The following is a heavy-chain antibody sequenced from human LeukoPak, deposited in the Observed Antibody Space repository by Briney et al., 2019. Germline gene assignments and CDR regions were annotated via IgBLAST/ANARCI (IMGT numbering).Heavy chain of an antibody. D-gene: IGHD5-24*01. Sequence: PGGSLRLSCAASGFTFSSYGMHWVRQAPGKGLEWVAVISYDGSNKYYADSVKGRFTISRDNSKNTLYLQMNSLRAEDTAVYYCARDGGWLQYSYYFDYWGQGTLVTVSS. V-gene: IGHV3-30*03. CDR1: GFTFSSYG. J-gene: IGHJ4*02. CDR3: ARDGGWLQYSYYFDY. CDR2: ISYDGSNK.